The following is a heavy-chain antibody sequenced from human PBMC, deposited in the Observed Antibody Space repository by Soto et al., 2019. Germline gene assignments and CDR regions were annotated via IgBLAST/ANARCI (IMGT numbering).Heavy chain of an antibody. CDR3: ASYRDSSGLRRYDY. CDR1: DFILSDAW. D-gene: IGHD3-22*01. V-gene: IGHV3-15*07. Sequence: EVQLEESGGGLIKPGESLTLSCAASDFILSDAWMKWVRQAPGKGLEWVGRIKSKANGGTTDYAAPLKGRFTILRDDSKNTLYLQMNSLQTEETAMSYCASYRDSSGLRRYDYWGQGALVTVSS. J-gene: IGHJ4*02. CDR2: IKSKANGGTT.